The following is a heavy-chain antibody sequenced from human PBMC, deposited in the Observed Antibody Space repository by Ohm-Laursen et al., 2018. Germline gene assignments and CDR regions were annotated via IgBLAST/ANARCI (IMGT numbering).Heavy chain of an antibody. J-gene: IGHJ4*02. D-gene: IGHD3-16*01. CDR3: ARASRGIFDS. V-gene: IGHV4-38-2*01. CDR1: GYSISSGYY. Sequence: SDTLSLTCAVSGYSISSGYYWGWIRQPPGKGLEWIGSVYHSGSTNYNPPLKSRVVFSVDTSKNQFSLRLSSVTAADTAVYYCARASRGIFDSWGQGTLVTVSS. CDR2: VYHSGST.